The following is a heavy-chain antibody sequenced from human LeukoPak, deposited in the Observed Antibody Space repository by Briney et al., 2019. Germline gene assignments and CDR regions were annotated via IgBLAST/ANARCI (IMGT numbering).Heavy chain of an antibody. D-gene: IGHD3-16*01. CDR1: GFTFSSNE. V-gene: IGHV3-48*03. J-gene: IGHJ4*02. CDR2: ISATGYTI. CDR3: ARVSRSGSWGFFDY. Sequence: GGSLRLSCAAPGFTFSSNEMSWVRQAPGKGLEWVSYISATGYTIYYTDSVKGRFTISRDNAKNSLYLQMNSLRAEDTAVYYCARVSRSGSWGFFDYWGQGTLVTVSS.